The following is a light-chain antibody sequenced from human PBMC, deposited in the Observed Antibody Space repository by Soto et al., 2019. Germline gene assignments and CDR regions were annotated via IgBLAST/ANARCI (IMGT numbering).Light chain of an antibody. V-gene: IGLV2-14*01. CDR1: SSDIGAYNY. Sequence: QSVLNQPASVSGSPGQSITNSCTGTSSDIGAYNYVSWYQQYPGKAPKLMVYDVSNRPSGVSNRFSGSKSGNTASLTISGLRAEDEADYYCSSFTTSSTLFGGGTQLPVL. CDR3: SSFTTSSTL. CDR2: DVS. J-gene: IGLJ2*01.